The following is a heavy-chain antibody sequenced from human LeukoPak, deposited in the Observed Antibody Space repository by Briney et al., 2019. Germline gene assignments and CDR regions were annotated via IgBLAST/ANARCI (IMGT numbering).Heavy chain of an antibody. CDR1: GGSISSYY. V-gene: IGHV4-59*01. Sequence: SETLSLTCTVSGGSISSYYWSWIRQPPGKGLEWIGYIYYSGSTNYNPSLKSRVTISIDTSKSQISLKLNSVNAADTAIYYCAREPESTAGNYFDNWGQGTLVTVSS. CDR3: AREPESTAGNYFDN. D-gene: IGHD1-1*01. J-gene: IGHJ4*02. CDR2: IYYSGST.